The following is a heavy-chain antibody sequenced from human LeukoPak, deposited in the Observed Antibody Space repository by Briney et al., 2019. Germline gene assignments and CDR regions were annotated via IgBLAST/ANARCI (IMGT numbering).Heavy chain of an antibody. CDR2: ISGSGGTT. CDR1: GFTFSNYA. Sequence: GGSLRLSRAASGFTFSNYAMSWVRQAPGKGLEWVSVISGSGGTTYSADSVKGRFTISRDNSKNTLYLQMNSLRAEDTAAYYCARERGSSGGNTNGYFDYWGQGALVTVSS. D-gene: IGHD4-23*01. V-gene: IGHV3-23*01. CDR3: ARERGSSGGNTNGYFDY. J-gene: IGHJ4*02.